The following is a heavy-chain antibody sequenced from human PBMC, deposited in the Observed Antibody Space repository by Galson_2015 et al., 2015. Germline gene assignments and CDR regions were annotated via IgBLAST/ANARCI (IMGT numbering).Heavy chain of an antibody. CDR1: GFTFSSYA. Sequence: SLRLSCAASGFTFSSYAMLWVRQAPGKGLEWVAVISYDGSNKYYADSVKGRFTISRDNSKNTLYLQMNSLRAEDTAVYYCAREAPTTAFDYWGQGTLVTVSS. V-gene: IGHV3-30*01. J-gene: IGHJ4*02. CDR3: AREAPTTAFDY. D-gene: IGHD1-26*01. CDR2: ISYDGSNK.